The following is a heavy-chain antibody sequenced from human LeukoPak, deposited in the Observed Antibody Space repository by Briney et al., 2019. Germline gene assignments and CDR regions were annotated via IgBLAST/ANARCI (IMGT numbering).Heavy chain of an antibody. V-gene: IGHV1-18*01. CDR2: QSIYTGNT. Sequence: ASVKVCCKGSGYTFARYGVSWVRQAPGQGLEWLGWQSIYTGNTNYAQKVQGRVTMTTETSTNTAYMELRSLRSDDTAVYYCARDGRLLETALGTYEHYGMDVWGQGTTVTVSS. J-gene: IGHJ6*02. D-gene: IGHD5-18*01. CDR1: GYTFARYG. CDR3: ARDGRLLETALGTYEHYGMDV.